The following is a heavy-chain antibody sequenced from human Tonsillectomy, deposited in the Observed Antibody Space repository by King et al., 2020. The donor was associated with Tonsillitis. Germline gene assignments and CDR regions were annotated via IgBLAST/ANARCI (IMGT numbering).Heavy chain of an antibody. V-gene: IGHV3-9*01. CDR3: ARRADGDRHFGF. J-gene: IGHJ4*02. CDR1: GFTFVDYA. D-gene: IGHD4-17*01. CDR2: ITWNSDTL. Sequence: VQLVESGGGLVQPGRSLRLSCAASGFTFVDYAMHWVRQAPGKGLEWVSGITWNSDTLNYADSVKGRFTISRDNARNSLYLQMNSLTIEDTAFYYCARRADGDRHFGFWGQGTLVTVSS.